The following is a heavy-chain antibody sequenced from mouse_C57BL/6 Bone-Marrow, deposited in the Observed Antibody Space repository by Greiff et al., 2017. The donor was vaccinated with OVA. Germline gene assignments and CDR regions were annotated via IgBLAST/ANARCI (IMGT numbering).Heavy chain of an antibody. CDR3: ASGGRRY. Sequence: ESGPGLVKPSQSLSLTCSVTGYSITSGYYWNWIRQFPGNKLEWMGYISYDGSNNYNPSLKNRISITRDTSKNQFFLKLNSVTTEDTATYYCASGGRRYWGQGTTLTVSA. CDR1: GYSITSGYY. D-gene: IGHD1-1*01. CDR2: ISYDGSN. V-gene: IGHV3-6*01. J-gene: IGHJ2*01.